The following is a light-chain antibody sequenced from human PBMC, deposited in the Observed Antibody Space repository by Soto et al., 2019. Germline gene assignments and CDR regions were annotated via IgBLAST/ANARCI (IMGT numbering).Light chain of an antibody. V-gene: IGLV1-44*01. CDR2: SNN. Sequence: QSVLTQPPSASGTPGQRVTISCSGSSSNIGSNTVNWYQQLPGTAPKLLIYSNNQRPSGVPDRFSGSKSGTSASLAISVLQSEDEADYYCAAWYDSLNGYVFGAGTKLTVL. J-gene: IGLJ1*01. CDR3: AAWYDSLNGYV. CDR1: SSNIGSNT.